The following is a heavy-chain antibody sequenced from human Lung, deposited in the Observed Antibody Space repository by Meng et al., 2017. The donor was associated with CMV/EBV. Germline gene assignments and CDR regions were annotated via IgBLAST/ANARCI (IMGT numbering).Heavy chain of an antibody. CDR3: ARTPVRFCNTHMCYAFDY. J-gene: IGHJ4*02. CDR1: SDSITNYC. Sequence: QEHLTEAGPRLVKPSETLFVTCIVSSDSITNYCWSWVRQPAGKGLEWIGRLYPDGSTDYNPSLSSRLTLSLDTSKIRFSLKLRSVTAADTAIYYCARTPVRFCNTHMCYAFDYWGQGALVTVSS. V-gene: IGHV4-4*07. CDR2: LYPDGST. D-gene: IGHD2-2*01.